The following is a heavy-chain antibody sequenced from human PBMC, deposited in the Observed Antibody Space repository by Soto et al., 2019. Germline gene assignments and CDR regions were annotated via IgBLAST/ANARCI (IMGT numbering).Heavy chain of an antibody. J-gene: IGHJ4*02. CDR1: GFTFSGSA. V-gene: IGHV3-73*02. D-gene: IGHD5-12*01. CDR3: ATHSRDGYNDEYYFDY. CDR2: IRSKANNYAT. Sequence: EVQLVESGGGLVQPGGSLTLSCAASGFTFSGSAMLWVRQASGKGLEWVGRIRSKANNYATAYAASVKGTFNISRDDSKNTAYLQMNSLKAEDTAVYYCATHSRDGYNDEYYFDYWGRGTLVTVSS.